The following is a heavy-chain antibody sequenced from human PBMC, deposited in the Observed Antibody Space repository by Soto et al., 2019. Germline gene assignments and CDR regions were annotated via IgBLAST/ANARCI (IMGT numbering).Heavy chain of an antibody. CDR1: GGTFSSYA. J-gene: IGHJ6*02. CDR2: IIPIFGTA. D-gene: IGHD6-13*01. V-gene: IGHV1-69*06. Sequence: WASVKVSCKASGGTFSSYAISWVRQAPGQGLEWMGGIIPIFGTANYAQKFQGRVTITADKSTSTAYMELSSLRSEDTAVYYCARGRRAGQQLVTLGGYYYYGMDVWGQGTTVTVSS. CDR3: ARGRRAGQQLVTLGGYYYYGMDV.